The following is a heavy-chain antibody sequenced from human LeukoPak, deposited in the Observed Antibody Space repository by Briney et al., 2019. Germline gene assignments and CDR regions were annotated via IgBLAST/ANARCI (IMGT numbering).Heavy chain of an antibody. D-gene: IGHD6-6*01. CDR1: GYRFTSYW. CDR3: ARHPGGYSSSPGYYYMDA. Sequence: GEPLKISCKGSGYRFTSYWSGWVRQMPGKGLEWMGSIYPGDSDTRYSPSFQAQVTNSADKSISTAYLQCSRLKASDTAMYYCARHPGGYSSSPGYYYMDAWGKGTTVTVSS. CDR2: IYPGDSDT. J-gene: IGHJ6*03. V-gene: IGHV5-51*01.